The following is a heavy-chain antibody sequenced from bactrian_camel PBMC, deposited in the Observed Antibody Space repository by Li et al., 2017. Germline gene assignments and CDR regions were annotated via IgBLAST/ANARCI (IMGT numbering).Heavy chain of an antibody. J-gene: IGHJ4*01. Sequence: HVQLVESGGGSVQAGRSLRLSCSSSGYTVGSGCMAWFRQAPQKEREGVAMLGTYTRYADSVKGRFAISKDNARNTIDLQMNSLAIEDTAMYYCVKDWNNQAAQRKGQGTQVTVS. V-gene: IGHV3S6*01. CDR1: GYTVGSGC. D-gene: IGHD1*01. CDR2: VAMLGTYT.